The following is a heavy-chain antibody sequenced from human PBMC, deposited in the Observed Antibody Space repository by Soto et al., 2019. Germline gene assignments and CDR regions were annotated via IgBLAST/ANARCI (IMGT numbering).Heavy chain of an antibody. V-gene: IGHV3-30*18. CDR2: ISYDGSNK. CDR1: GFTFSSYG. D-gene: IGHD6-19*01. CDR3: AKRIAVAEPFDY. J-gene: IGHJ4*02. Sequence: GGSLRLSCAASGFTFSSYGMHWVRQAPGKGLEWVAVISYDGSNKYYADSVKGRFTISRDNSKNTLYLQMNSLRAEDTAVHYCAKRIAVAEPFDYWGQGTLVTVSS.